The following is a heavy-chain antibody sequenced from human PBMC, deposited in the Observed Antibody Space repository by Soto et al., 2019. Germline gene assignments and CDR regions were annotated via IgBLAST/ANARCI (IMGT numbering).Heavy chain of an antibody. J-gene: IGHJ4*02. CDR2: IYYSGIT. V-gene: IGHV4-39*01. CDR1: GVSISNSSYY. Sequence: AETMSLTCTVSGVSISNSSYYWGWIRRPPGKGLEWIGTIYYSGITYYNPSLKSRVTISVDTSKNQFSLKLTSVTAADTAVYYCARHGSNWGQGTLVTVSS. CDR3: ARHGSN.